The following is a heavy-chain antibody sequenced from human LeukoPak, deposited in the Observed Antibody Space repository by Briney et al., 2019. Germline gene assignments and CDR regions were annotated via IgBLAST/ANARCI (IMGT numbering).Heavy chain of an antibody. D-gene: IGHD6-25*01. CDR2: ISSDGSNK. V-gene: IGHV3-30*03. Sequence: GGSLRLFCVASGLTIGDFALHWVRQAPGKGLEWVAVISSDGSNKYYADSVKGRFTISRDTSKNTLYLQMNSLRTDDTAVYFCARDHCVSSGCYGDNNYGMGVW. CDR1: GLTIGDFA. J-gene: IGHJ6*01. CDR3: ARDHCVSSGCYGDNNYGMGV.